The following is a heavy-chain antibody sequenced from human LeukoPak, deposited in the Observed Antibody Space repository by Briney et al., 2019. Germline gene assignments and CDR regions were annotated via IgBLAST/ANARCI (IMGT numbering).Heavy chain of an antibody. V-gene: IGHV3-30*18. D-gene: IGHD3-22*01. J-gene: IGHJ4*02. Sequence: PGRSLRLSCAASGFTFSSYGMPWVRQAPGKGLEWVAVISYDGSNKYYADSVKGRFTISRDNSKNTLYLQMNSLRAEDTAVYYCAKDFDSSGYYDYWGQGTLVTVSS. CDR2: ISYDGSNK. CDR3: AKDFDSSGYYDY. CDR1: GFTFSSYG.